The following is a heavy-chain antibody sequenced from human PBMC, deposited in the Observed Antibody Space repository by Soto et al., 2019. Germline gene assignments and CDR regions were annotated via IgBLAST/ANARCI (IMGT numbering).Heavy chain of an antibody. Sequence: QITLNESGPTVVKPAETLTLTCTFSGFSLTTSGVGVGWIRQSPGKAPEWLALIYWDDDKRYSASLKSRLTITKDTSKNQVGLTMASVDPADTATYYCAHRILRTVVGLVTTTAIYFDFWGQGTPVVVSS. J-gene: IGHJ4*02. CDR2: IYWDDDK. CDR1: GFSLTTSGVG. V-gene: IGHV2-5*02. CDR3: AHRILRTVVGLVTTTAIYFDF. D-gene: IGHD3-3*01.